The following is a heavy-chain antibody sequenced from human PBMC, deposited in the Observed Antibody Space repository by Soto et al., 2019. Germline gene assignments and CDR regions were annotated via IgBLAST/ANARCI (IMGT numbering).Heavy chain of an antibody. Sequence: ASVKVSCKTSGYTFTDFDITWVRLAAGHGLEWVGWMNPRSGNTGFTEKFEGRVILTRDTSISTAYMELRDLTSEDTAVYFCARGGALTAGYYYYYMGVWGSGTAVTVSS. J-gene: IGHJ6*03. CDR1: GYTFTDFD. D-gene: IGHD2-21*02. CDR3: ARGGALTAGYYYYYMGV. V-gene: IGHV1-8*01. CDR2: MNPRSGNT.